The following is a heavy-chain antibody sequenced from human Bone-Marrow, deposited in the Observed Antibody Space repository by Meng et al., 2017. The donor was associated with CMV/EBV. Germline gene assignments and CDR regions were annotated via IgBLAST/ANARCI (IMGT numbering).Heavy chain of an antibody. D-gene: IGHD3-16*01. V-gene: IGHV3-69-1*02. CDR3: ARDLGGFFDP. CDR2: IARNRTI. Sequence: GESLKISCAASGFTFSDCQMNWVRRAPGKGLGWVSYIARNRTIFYAGSVKGRFTISRDNAKNSLYLQMNSLRAEDTAVYYCARDLGGFFDPWGQGTLVTVSS. CDR1: GFTFSDCQ. J-gene: IGHJ5*02.